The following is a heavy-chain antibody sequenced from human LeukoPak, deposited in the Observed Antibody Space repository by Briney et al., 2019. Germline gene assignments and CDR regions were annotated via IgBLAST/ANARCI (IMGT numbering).Heavy chain of an antibody. CDR2: IYSGGST. V-gene: IGHV3-66*01. D-gene: IGHD3-16*01. CDR3: AREELISDGDAFDI. J-gene: IGHJ3*02. Sequence: GGSLRLSCAASGFTVSSNYMSWVRQAPGKGLEWVSVIYSGGSTYYADSVKGRFTISRDNSKNTLYLQMNSLRAEDTAVYYCAREELISDGDAFDIWGQGTMVTVSS. CDR1: GFTVSSNY.